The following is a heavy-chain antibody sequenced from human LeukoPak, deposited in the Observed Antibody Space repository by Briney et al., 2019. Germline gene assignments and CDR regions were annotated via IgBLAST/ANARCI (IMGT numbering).Heavy chain of an antibody. CDR2: TYYRSKWYN. Sequence: SQTLSLTCVISGDSVSSNSAAWNWIRQSPSRGLEWLGRTYYRSKWYNDYAVSVKSRITINPDTSKNQFSLQLNSVTAADTAVYYCARAPQYGLLYFDYWGQGTLVAVSS. D-gene: IGHD3-10*01. CDR3: ARAPQYGLLYFDY. CDR1: GDSVSSNSAA. V-gene: IGHV6-1*01. J-gene: IGHJ4*02.